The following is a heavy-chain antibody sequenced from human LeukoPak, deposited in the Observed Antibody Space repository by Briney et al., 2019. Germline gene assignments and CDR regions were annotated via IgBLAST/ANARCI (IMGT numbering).Heavy chain of an antibody. CDR2: INHSGST. D-gene: IGHD3-22*01. CDR1: GGSFSGYY. Sequence: SETLSLTCAVYGGSFSGYYWSWIRQPPGKGLEWIGEINHSGSTNYNPSLKSRVTISVDTSKNQFSLKLSSVTAADTAVHYCARGLTMIVVAAFDYWGQGTLVTVSS. J-gene: IGHJ4*02. V-gene: IGHV4-34*01. CDR3: ARGLTMIVVAAFDY.